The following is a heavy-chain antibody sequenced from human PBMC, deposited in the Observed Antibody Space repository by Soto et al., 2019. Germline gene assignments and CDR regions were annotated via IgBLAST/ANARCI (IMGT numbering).Heavy chain of an antibody. CDR2: ISPIFGTA. Sequence: QVQLVQSGAEVKKPGSSVKVSCKASGGTFSSYAISWVRQAPGQGLEWMGGISPIFGTANYAQKFQGRVTITADESTSTAYMELSSLRSEDTAVYYCAREGSITMVRVRLYGMDVWGQGTTVTVSS. CDR1: GGTFSSYA. V-gene: IGHV1-69*01. D-gene: IGHD3-10*01. J-gene: IGHJ6*02. CDR3: AREGSITMVRVRLYGMDV.